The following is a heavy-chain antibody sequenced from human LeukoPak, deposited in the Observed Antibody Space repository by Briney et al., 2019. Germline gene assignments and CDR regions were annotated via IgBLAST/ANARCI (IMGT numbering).Heavy chain of an antibody. CDR3: ARGHIVVVVAATPANWFDP. CDR2: IYYSGST. Sequence: SETLSLTCTVSGGSISNKYWSWIRQPPGKGLEWIGYIYYSGSTNYNPSLKSRVTILVDTSKNQFSLKLSSVTAADTAVYYCARGHIVVVVAATPANWFDPWGQGTLVTVSS. J-gene: IGHJ5*02. V-gene: IGHV4-59*12. D-gene: IGHD2-15*01. CDR1: GGSISNKY.